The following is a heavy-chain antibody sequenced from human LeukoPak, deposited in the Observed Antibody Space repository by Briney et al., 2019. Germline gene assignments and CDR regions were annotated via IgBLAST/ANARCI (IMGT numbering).Heavy chain of an antibody. D-gene: IGHD2-2*01. Sequence: KPGGSLRLSCAASGFTFSSYSMNWVRQAPGKGLEWVSSISSSSSYIYYADSVKGRFTISRDNAKNSLYLQMNSLRAEDTAVYYCAREGNVVVPAAMGPWFDPWGQGTLVTVSS. CDR2: ISSSSSYI. CDR1: GFTFSSYS. J-gene: IGHJ5*02. V-gene: IGHV3-21*01. CDR3: AREGNVVVPAAMGPWFDP.